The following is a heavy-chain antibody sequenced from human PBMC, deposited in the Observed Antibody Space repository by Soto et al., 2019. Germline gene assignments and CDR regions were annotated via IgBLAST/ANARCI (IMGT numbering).Heavy chain of an antibody. J-gene: IGHJ6*02. CDR1: GGSISSSSYY. Sequence: SETLSLTCTVSGGSISSSSYYWGWIRQPPGKGLEWIGNIYYSGNTYYNPSLKSRVTISVDTSKNQFSLKLSSVTAADTAVYYCASPDSSSAWGMDVWGQGTTVTVSS. V-gene: IGHV4-39*01. CDR3: ASPDSSSAWGMDV. CDR2: IYYSGNT. D-gene: IGHD3-22*01.